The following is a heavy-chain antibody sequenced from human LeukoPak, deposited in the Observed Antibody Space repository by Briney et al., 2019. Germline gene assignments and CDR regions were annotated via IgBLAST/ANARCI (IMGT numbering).Heavy chain of an antibody. CDR3: ARENNKYYYYYGMDV. D-gene: IGHD1/OR15-1a*01. Sequence: GASVKVSCKASGYTFTSYGINWVRQATGQGLEWMGWMNPNSGNTGYAQKFQGRVTMTRNTSISTAYMELSSLRSEDTAVYYCARENNKYYYYYGMDVWGQGTTVTVSS. CDR1: GYTFTSYG. CDR2: MNPNSGNT. V-gene: IGHV1-8*01. J-gene: IGHJ6*02.